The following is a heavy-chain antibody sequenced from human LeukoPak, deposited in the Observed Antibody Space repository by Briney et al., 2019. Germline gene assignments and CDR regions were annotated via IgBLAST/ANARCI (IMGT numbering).Heavy chain of an antibody. CDR2: MNPNSGNT. CDR1: GYTFTSYD. J-gene: IGHJ4*02. CDR3: ARAIRNQLLSDY. Sequence: RASVKVSCKASGYTFTSYDINWVRQAPGQGLEWMGWMNPNSGNTGYAQKFQGRVTMTGDTSISTAYMELSSLISEDTAVYYCARAIRNQLLSDYWGQGTLVTVSS. V-gene: IGHV1-8*02. D-gene: IGHD2-2*01.